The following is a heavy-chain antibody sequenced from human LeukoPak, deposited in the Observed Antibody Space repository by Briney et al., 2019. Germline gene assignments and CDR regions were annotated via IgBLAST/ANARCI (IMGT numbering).Heavy chain of an antibody. J-gene: IGHJ4*02. D-gene: IGHD3-9*01. CDR1: GFTFNSHG. CDR2: IVYDGGYK. V-gene: IGHV3-30*02. Sequence: GGSLRLSCAASGFTFNSHGMHWVRQGPGKGPEWVAFIVYDGGYKYYADSVKGRFTISRDNSKNTLFLQMNSLRTEDTAVYYCAKVQSYYGILTGDPFDYWGQGTRVTVSS. CDR3: AKVQSYYGILTGDPFDY.